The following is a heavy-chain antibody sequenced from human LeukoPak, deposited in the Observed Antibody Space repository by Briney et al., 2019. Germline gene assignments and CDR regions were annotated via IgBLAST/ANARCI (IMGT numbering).Heavy chain of an antibody. J-gene: IGHJ3*02. Sequence: SATLSLTCPVSGGSITSYYWSWIRRPPGKGLEWSGYIYYSGSTNYNPSLKSRVTISVDTSKNQFSLKLSSVTAADTAVYYCARHPGLGLGVWGLTSKRDAFDIWGQGTMVTVSS. CDR3: ARHPGLGLGVWGLTSKRDAFDI. D-gene: IGHD3/OR15-3a*01. CDR2: IYYSGST. CDR1: GGSITSYY. V-gene: IGHV4-59*08.